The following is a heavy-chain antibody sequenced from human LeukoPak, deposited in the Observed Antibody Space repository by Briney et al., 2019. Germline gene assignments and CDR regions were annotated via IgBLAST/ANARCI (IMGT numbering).Heavy chain of an antibody. Sequence: PEGSLRLSCAASGFTFSNYAMHWVRQAPDKGLEWVAVISYDGSNKYYADSVKGRFTISRDNSKNTVYLQMNSLRAEDTAVYYCARDRDTRVGPTDIDYWGQGTLVTVSS. CDR2: ISYDGSNK. D-gene: IGHD5-18*01. CDR1: GFTFSNYA. CDR3: ARDRDTRVGPTDIDY. V-gene: IGHV3-30*04. J-gene: IGHJ4*02.